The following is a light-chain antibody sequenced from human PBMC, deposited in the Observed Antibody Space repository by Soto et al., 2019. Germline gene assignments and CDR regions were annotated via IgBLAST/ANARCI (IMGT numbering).Light chain of an antibody. CDR2: DVS. Sequence: QSALTQPASVSGSPGQSITISCTGTSSNDGGYNYVSWYQQHPGKAPKLMIYDVSNRPSGVSNRFSGSKSVNTASLTISGLQVEDEADYYCSSYTSSSTYVFGTGTKLTVL. V-gene: IGLV2-14*01. J-gene: IGLJ1*01. CDR1: SSNDGGYNY. CDR3: SSYTSSSTYV.